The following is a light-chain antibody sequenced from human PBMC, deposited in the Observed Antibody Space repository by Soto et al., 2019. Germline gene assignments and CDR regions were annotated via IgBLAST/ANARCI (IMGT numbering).Light chain of an antibody. CDR2: LSS. Sequence: DIQLTQSPSSLSASVGDRVTITCRASQTIATFLNWYQVKPGKAPKLLIYLSSNLQTGVPSRFSGSGSGTDFTLTITTLQPEDFATYYCQQSSSSPWLTFGGGTKVE. J-gene: IGKJ4*01. V-gene: IGKV1-39*01. CDR1: QTIATF. CDR3: QQSSSSPWLT.